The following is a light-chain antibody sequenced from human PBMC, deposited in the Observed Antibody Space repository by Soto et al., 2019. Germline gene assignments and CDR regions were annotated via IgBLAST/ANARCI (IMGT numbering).Light chain of an antibody. Sequence: QSALTQPRSVSGSPGQSVTISCTGTSSDVGGYNYVSWYQQHPGKAPKLMIYDVSKRPSGVPDRFSGSKSGNTASLTISGAQAEDEADYYCCSYAGSYVFGTGTKVTVL. CDR2: DVS. V-gene: IGLV2-11*01. CDR3: CSYAGSYV. J-gene: IGLJ1*01. CDR1: SSDVGGYNY.